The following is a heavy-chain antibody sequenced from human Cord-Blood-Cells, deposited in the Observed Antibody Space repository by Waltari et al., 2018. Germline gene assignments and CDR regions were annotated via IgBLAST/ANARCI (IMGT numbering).Heavy chain of an antibody. Sequence: QLQLQESGPGLVKPSETLSLTCTVSGGSISSSSYSWGWIRPPPGNGLEWIGSIYYSGSTYYNPSLKSRVTISVDTSKNQFSLKLSSVTAADTAVYYCARHYSGSYDWYFDLWGRGTLVTVSS. V-gene: IGHV4-39*01. CDR3: ARHYSGSYDWYFDL. J-gene: IGHJ2*01. D-gene: IGHD1-26*01. CDR1: GGSISSSSYS. CDR2: IYYSGST.